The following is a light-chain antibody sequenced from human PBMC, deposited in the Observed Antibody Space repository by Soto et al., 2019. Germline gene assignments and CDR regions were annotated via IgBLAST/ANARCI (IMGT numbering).Light chain of an antibody. V-gene: IGKV3-11*01. Sequence: EIGMKQSPATLSVTPGERATLSCRASQSVSSNLAWYQQKPGQAPRLLISDASNRATGIPVRFSGTGSGTDFTLTINNLEPEDFAVYYCQVRTNWSIAFGRGTRLEI. J-gene: IGKJ5*01. CDR2: DAS. CDR3: QVRTNWSIA. CDR1: QSVSSN.